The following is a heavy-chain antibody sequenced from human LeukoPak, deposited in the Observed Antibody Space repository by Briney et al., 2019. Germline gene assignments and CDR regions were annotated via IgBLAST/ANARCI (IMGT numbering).Heavy chain of an antibody. CDR3: ARAGDYYGSGSYLMLYGMDV. V-gene: IGHV1-2*02. Sequence: ASVKVSCKASGYTFTGYYMHWVRQAPGQGLEWMGWINPNSGGTNYAQKFQGRVTMTRDTSISTAYMELSRLRSDDTAVYYCARAGDYYGSGSYLMLYGMDVWGQGTTVTVSS. CDR2: INPNSGGT. D-gene: IGHD3-10*01. J-gene: IGHJ6*02. CDR1: GYTFTGYY.